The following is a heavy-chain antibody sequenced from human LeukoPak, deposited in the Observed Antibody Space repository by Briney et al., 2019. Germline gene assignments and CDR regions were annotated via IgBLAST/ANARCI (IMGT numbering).Heavy chain of an antibody. CDR2: FYDTRSP. CDR1: GGSFSLYY. Sequence: PSETLSLTCTDSGGSFSLYYWSWIRQPPGKGLEWIGYFYDTRSPKYNPSLERRVTISVDMSRNQFSLNLTSVTAADTAVYYCARGRGSLTYWGQGTLATVSS. D-gene: IGHD3-10*01. CDR3: ARGRGSLTY. V-gene: IGHV4-59*01. J-gene: IGHJ4*02.